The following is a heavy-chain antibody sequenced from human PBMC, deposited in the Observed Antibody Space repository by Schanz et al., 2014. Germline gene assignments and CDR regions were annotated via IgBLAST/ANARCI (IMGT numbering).Heavy chain of an antibody. D-gene: IGHD4-4*01. CDR2: IHPDGGST. CDR3: ASALTTWGGMDV. J-gene: IGHJ6*02. Sequence: QVQMLQSGAEVKKPGASVKVSCQASGYNFTSHYIHWVRQAPGQGLEWMGIIHPDGGSTSYAQKFKGRMTMTRDMSTNTVYMELSSLRSEDTAVYYCASALTTWGGMDVWGQGTTVTVSS. V-gene: IGHV1-46*01. CDR1: GYNFTSHY.